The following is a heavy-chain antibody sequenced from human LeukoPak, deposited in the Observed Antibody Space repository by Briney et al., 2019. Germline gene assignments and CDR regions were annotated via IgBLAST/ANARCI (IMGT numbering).Heavy chain of an antibody. V-gene: IGHV3-23*01. CDR2: ITGSGTFT. CDR1: GITFIKYS. D-gene: IGHD1-14*01. J-gene: IGHJ3*02. Sequence: GGSLRLSCAASGITFIKYSMTWVRQAPGKGLEWVSAITGSGTFTDYADSVKGRFTISRDNSKNTLYLQMNSLRAEDTALYYCARDTIVTGEDDAFDIWGQGTMVTVSS. CDR3: ARDTIVTGEDDAFDI.